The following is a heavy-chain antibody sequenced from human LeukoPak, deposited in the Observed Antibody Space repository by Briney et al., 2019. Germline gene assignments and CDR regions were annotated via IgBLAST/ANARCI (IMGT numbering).Heavy chain of an antibody. D-gene: IGHD5-18*01. CDR3: ARGGYSYGYYYYYYMDV. V-gene: IGHV3-7*01. Sequence: GGSLRLSCAASGFTFSIYWMTWVRQAPGKGLEWVANIKQDGTKKYYVDSVRGRFTISRDNANNSVYLQMNSLRAEDTAVYYCARGGYSYGYYYYYYMDVWGKGTTVTVSS. CDR2: IKQDGTKK. CDR1: GFTFSIYW. J-gene: IGHJ6*03.